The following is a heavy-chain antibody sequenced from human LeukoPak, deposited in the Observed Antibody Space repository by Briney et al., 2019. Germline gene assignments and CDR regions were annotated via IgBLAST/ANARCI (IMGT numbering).Heavy chain of an antibody. V-gene: IGHV1-58*02. J-gene: IGHJ5*02. D-gene: IGHD6-13*01. CDR1: GFTFTSSA. CDR3: ARGPHVIAAASNWFDP. Sequence: ASVKVSCKASGFTFTSSAMQWVRQARGQRLEWIGWIVVGSGNTNYAQKFQGRVTITRNTSISTAYMELSSLRSEDTAVYYCARGPHVIAAASNWFDPWGQGTLVTVSS. CDR2: IVVGSGNT.